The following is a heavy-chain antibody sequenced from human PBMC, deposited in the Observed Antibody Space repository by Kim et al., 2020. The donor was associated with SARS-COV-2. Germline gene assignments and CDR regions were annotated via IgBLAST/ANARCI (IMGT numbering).Heavy chain of an antibody. V-gene: IGHV5-51*01. D-gene: IGHD3-10*01. Sequence: SPAVQGQVTISADKSISTAYLQWSSLKASDTAMYYCARKPDYYGSGIFDYWGQGTLVTVSS. J-gene: IGHJ4*02. CDR3: ARKPDYYGSGIFDY.